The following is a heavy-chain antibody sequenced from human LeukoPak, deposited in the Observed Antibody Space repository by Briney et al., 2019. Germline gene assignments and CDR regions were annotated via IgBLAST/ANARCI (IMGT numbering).Heavy chain of an antibody. CDR3: ARTPGYSYGLRYFDY. Sequence: SETLSLTCTVSGGSISSYYWSWIRQPPGKGLEWIGYIYYSGSTNYNPSLKSRVTISVDTSKNQFSLKLSSVTAADTAVYYCARTPGYSYGLRYFDYWGQGTVVTVSS. CDR1: GGSISSYY. J-gene: IGHJ4*02. V-gene: IGHV4-59*01. CDR2: IYYSGST. D-gene: IGHD5-18*01.